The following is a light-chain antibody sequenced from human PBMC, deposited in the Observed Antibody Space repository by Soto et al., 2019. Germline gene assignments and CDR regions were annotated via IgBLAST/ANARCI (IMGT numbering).Light chain of an antibody. Sequence: DIQMTQSPSTLSASVGDRVTITCRASQSISSWLAWYQQKPGKAPNLLIYDVSSLASGVSARFSGSGSGTEFTLTISSLQPDDFATYYCQQYNSYSLFGGGTKVEIK. CDR3: QQYNSYSL. CDR1: QSISSW. J-gene: IGKJ4*01. V-gene: IGKV1-5*01. CDR2: DVS.